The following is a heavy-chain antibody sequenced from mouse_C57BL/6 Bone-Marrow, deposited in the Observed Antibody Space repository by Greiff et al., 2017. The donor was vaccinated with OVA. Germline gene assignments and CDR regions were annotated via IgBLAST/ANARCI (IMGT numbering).Heavy chain of an antibody. D-gene: IGHD1-1*01. CDR2: IYPGDGDT. Sequence: QVQLQQSGPELVKPGASVKISCKASGYAFSSSWMNWVKQRPGQGLEWIGRIYPGDGDTTYNGKFKGKATLTADKSSSTAYMQLSSLTSEDSAVYFCTRDTTVEAQFDDWGPGTTLTVSS. V-gene: IGHV1-82*01. CDR1: GYAFSSSW. J-gene: IGHJ2*01. CDR3: TRDTTVEAQFDD.